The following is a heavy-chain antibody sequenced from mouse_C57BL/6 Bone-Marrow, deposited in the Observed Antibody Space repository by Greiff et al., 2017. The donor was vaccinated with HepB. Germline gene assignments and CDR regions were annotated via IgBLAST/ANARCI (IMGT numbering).Heavy chain of an antibody. D-gene: IGHD2-4*01. CDR2: ISYDGSN. V-gene: IGHV3-6*01. CDR3: AKGGYYDYAY. CDR1: GYSITSGYY. Sequence: DVKLQESGPGLVKPSQSLSLTCSVTGYSITSGYYWNWIRQFPGNKLEWMGYISYDGSNNYNPSLKNRISITRDTSKNQFFLKLNSVTTEDTATYYCAKGGYYDYAYWGQGTLVTVSA. J-gene: IGHJ3*01.